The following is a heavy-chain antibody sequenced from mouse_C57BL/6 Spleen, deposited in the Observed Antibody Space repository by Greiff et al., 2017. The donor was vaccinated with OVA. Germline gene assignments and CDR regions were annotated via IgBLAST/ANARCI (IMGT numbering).Heavy chain of an antibody. J-gene: IGHJ4*01. V-gene: IGHV1-81*01. Sequence: VKLQESGAELARPGASVKLSCKASGYTFTSYGISWVKQRTGQGLEWIGEIYPRSGNTYYNEKFKGKATLTADKSSSTAYMELRSLTSEDSAVYFCARWDYDDYAMDYWGQGTSVTVSS. CDR1: GYTFTSYG. CDR3: ARWDYDDYAMDY. D-gene: IGHD2-4*01. CDR2: IYPRSGNT.